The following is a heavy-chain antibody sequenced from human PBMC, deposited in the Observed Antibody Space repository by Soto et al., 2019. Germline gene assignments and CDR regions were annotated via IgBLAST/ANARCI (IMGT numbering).Heavy chain of an antibody. Sequence: ASVNVSCKASGYTFTSYAMHWVRQAPGQRLEWMGWINAGNGNTKYSQKFQGRVTITRDTSASTAYMELSSLRSEDTAVYYCATQMGEGYFDYWGQGTLVTVSS. V-gene: IGHV1-3*01. CDR1: GYTFTSYA. CDR2: INAGNGNT. J-gene: IGHJ4*02. CDR3: ATQMGEGYFDY. D-gene: IGHD3-16*01.